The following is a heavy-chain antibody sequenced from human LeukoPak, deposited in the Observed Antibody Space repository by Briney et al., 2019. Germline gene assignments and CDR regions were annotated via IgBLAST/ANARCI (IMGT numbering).Heavy chain of an antibody. CDR1: GLTFSTYW. CDR2: IKVDGSEK. Sequence: GGSLRLSCAASGLTFSTYWMSWVRQSPGKGLEWVAIIKVDGSEKYYVDSVKGRFTISRDNAKNALYLQMNSLRAEDTAVYYCARDVWNYFDYWGQGTLVTVSS. J-gene: IGHJ4*02. V-gene: IGHV3-7*05. D-gene: IGHD2-21*01. CDR3: ARDVWNYFDY.